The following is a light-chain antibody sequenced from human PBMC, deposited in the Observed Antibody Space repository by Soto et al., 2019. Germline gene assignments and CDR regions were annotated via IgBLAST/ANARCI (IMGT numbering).Light chain of an antibody. CDR2: AAS. Sequence: DIQMTQSPSFVSASVGDRVTITCRASQGITSWLAWYQQKPGRAPKLLIHAASCLASGVTSRFSGSASGTDFTLTISSAQPEDVATGYCHQTSSFHFSFEGGTKVEIK. CDR3: HQTSSFHFS. J-gene: IGKJ4*01. CDR1: QGITSW. V-gene: IGKV1-12*02.